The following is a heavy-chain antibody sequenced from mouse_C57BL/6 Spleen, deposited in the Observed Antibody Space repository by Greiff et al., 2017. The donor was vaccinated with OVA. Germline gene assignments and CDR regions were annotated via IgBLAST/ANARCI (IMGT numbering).Heavy chain of an antibody. D-gene: IGHD2-4*01. CDR3: GGHGYYEYGGYFDY. CDR1: GFSFNTYA. J-gene: IGHJ2*01. CDR2: IRSKSNNYAT. V-gene: IGHV10-1*01. Sequence: EVMLVESGGGLVQPKGSLKLSCAASGFSFNTYAMNWVRQAPGKGLEWVARIRSKSNNYATYYADSVKDRFTISRDDSDSMLYLQMNNLKTEDTARYDGGGHGYYEYGGYFDYWGQGTTLTVSS.